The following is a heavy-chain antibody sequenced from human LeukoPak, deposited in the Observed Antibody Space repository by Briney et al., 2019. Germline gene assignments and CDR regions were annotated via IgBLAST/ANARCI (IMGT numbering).Heavy chain of an antibody. CDR1: GGSISSGGYY. J-gene: IGHJ4*02. CDR3: ARDSNDYGDYFFDY. Sequence: PSETLSLTCTVSGGSISSGGYYWSWIRQHPGKGLEWIGYIYYSGSTYYNPSLKSRVTISVDTSKNQFSLKLSSVTAADTAVYYCARDSNDYGDYFFDYWGQGTLVTVSS. CDR2: IYYSGST. V-gene: IGHV4-31*03. D-gene: IGHD4-17*01.